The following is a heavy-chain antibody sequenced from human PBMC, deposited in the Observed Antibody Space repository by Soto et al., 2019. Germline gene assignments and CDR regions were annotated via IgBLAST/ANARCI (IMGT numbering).Heavy chain of an antibody. J-gene: IGHJ3*02. CDR2: IYHCGST. D-gene: IGHD2-2*02. CDR3: ARDIPERNRRAFVI. V-gene: IGHV4-4*02. CDR1: GGSISSSNW. Sequence: SETLSLTCAVSGGSISSSNWWSWVRQPPGKGLEWIGEIYHCGSTNYNPSLKSRVTISVDKSKNQFSLQLSSVTAADTAVYYCARDIPERNRRAFVIWGQGKMVTFSS.